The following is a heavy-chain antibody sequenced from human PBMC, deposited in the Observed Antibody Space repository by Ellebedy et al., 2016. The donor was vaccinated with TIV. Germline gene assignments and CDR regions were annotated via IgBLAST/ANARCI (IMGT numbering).Heavy chain of an antibody. J-gene: IGHJ4*02. D-gene: IGHD3-9*01. V-gene: IGHV3-15*01. CDR1: GFTFSNAW. Sequence: GESLKISCAASGFTFSNAWMSCVRQAPGKGLEWVGRIKSKTDGGTTDYAAPVKGRFTISRDDSKNTLYLQMNSLKTEDTAVYYCTTILTGYYKVDYWGQGTLVTVSS. CDR2: IKSKTDGGTT. CDR3: TTILTGYYKVDY.